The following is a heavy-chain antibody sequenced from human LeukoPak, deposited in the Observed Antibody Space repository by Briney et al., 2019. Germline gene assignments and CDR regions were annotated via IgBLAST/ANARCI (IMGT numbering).Heavy chain of an antibody. V-gene: IGHV4-31*03. CDR1: GGSTSSGGYY. Sequence: SQTLSLTCTVSGGSTSSGGYYWSWIRQHPGKGLEWIGYIYYSGSTYYNPSLKSRVTISVDTSKNQFSLKLSSVTAADTAVYYCARGIYCSSTSCFPGVWFDPWGQGTLVTVSS. CDR2: IYYSGST. J-gene: IGHJ5*02. D-gene: IGHD2-2*01. CDR3: ARGIYCSSTSCFPGVWFDP.